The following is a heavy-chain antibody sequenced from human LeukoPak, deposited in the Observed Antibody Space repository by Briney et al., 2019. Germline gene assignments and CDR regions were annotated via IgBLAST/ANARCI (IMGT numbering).Heavy chain of an antibody. CDR3: ARGGWVRGVITRNGLDY. CDR2: INPNSGGT. CDR1: GYTFTGYY. Sequence: ASVKVSCKASGYTFTGYYIHWVRQAPGQGLEWMGWINPNSGGTSYAQKVQGRVIMTRDTSISTAYMDLSSLRSDDTAVYYCARGGWVRGVITRNGLDYWGQGTLVTVSS. V-gene: IGHV1-2*02. D-gene: IGHD3-10*01. J-gene: IGHJ4*02.